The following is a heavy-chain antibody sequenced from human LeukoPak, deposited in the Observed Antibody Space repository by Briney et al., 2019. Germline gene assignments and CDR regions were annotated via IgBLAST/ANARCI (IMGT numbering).Heavy chain of an antibody. Sequence: PGGSLRLSCAVSGFTFSSYPLHWVRQAPGKGLEWVAVISYDGRDKYHADSVKGRFTVSRDDSKNTLYLQMNSLRAEDTAVYYCARDSSGYSADYYFDYWGQGTLSPSP. CDR1: GFTFSSYP. J-gene: IGHJ4*02. D-gene: IGHD3-22*01. V-gene: IGHV3-30*04. CDR2: ISYDGRDK. CDR3: ARDSSGYSADYYFDY.